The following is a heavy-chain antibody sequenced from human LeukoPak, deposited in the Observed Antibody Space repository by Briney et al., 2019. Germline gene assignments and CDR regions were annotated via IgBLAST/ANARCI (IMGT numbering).Heavy chain of an antibody. CDR3: STSTARRTPGVY. Sequence: GGSLRLSCAASGFTLSNAWMSWVRQAPGEGLEWVGRIKSKTDGGTTDYAAPVKGRFTISRDDSKNTLFLQMDSLKTEGTAVYYCSTSTARRTPGVYWGHGTLVTVSS. V-gene: IGHV3-15*01. D-gene: IGHD5-18*01. J-gene: IGHJ4*01. CDR1: GFTLSNAW. CDR2: IKSKTDGGTT.